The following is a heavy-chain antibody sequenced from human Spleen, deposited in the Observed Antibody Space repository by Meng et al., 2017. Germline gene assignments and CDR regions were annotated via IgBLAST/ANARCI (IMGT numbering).Heavy chain of an antibody. CDR3: ARMRSGFAIEY. V-gene: IGHV1-69*06. CDR1: GGTFSSYA. Sequence: QVRRGQSGAWGKRPGCSVQVACKASGGTFSSYAISWVRQAPGQGLEWMGGIIPIFGTANYAQKFQGRVTITADKSTSTAYMELSSLRSEDTAVYYCARMRSGFAIEYWGQGTLVTVSS. D-gene: IGHD3-3*01. J-gene: IGHJ4*02. CDR2: IIPIFGTA.